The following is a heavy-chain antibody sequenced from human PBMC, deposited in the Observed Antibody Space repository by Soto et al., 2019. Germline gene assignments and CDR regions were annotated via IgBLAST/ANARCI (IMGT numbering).Heavy chain of an antibody. V-gene: IGHV1-69*13. D-gene: IGHD5-12*01. CDR2: IIPIFGTA. Sequence: SVKVSCKASGGTFSSYAISWVRQAPGQGLEWMGGIIPIFGTANYAQKFQGRVTITADESTSTAYMELSSLRSEDTAVYYCARRGYSGRVHDAFDIWGQGTMVTVSS. CDR3: ARRGYSGRVHDAFDI. CDR1: GGTFSSYA. J-gene: IGHJ3*02.